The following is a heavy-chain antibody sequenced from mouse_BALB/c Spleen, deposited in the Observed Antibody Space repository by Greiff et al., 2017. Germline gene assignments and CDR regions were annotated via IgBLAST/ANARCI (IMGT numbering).Heavy chain of an antibody. CDR2: ISYSGST. Sequence: EVQLQQSGPGLVKPSQSLSLTCTVTGYSITSDYAWNWIRQFPGNKLEWMGYISYSGSTSYNPSLKSRISITRDTSKNQFFLQLNSVTTEDTATYYCARFDYDYDGGLHYAMDYWGQGTSVTVSS. J-gene: IGHJ4*01. CDR3: ARFDYDYDGGLHYAMDY. V-gene: IGHV3-2*02. D-gene: IGHD2-4*01. CDR1: GYSITSDYA.